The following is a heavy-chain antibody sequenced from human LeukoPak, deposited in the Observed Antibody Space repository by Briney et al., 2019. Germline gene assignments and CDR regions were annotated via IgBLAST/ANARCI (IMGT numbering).Heavy chain of an antibody. J-gene: IGHJ3*02. CDR2: IYYSGST. CDR3: ARVGSGYDVFDI. D-gene: IGHD3-3*01. CDR1: GGSVSSGSNY. Sequence: PSGTLSLTCTVSGGSVSSGSNYWSWIRQPPGKGLEWIGYIYYSGSTNYNPSLKSRVTISVDTSKNQFSLKLSSVTAADTAVFYCARVGSGYDVFDIWGQGTMVTVSS. V-gene: IGHV4-61*01.